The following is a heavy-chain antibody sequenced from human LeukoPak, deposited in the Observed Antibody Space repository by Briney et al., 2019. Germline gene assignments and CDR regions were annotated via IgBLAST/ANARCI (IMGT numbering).Heavy chain of an antibody. CDR2: IYYSGTT. Sequence: PSETLSLTCTISDGSISSYYWSWIRQPPGKGLEWIGYIYYSGTTNYNPSLKSRVTISVDTSKNQFSLKLSSVTAADTAVYYCARHGGDCSSTSCDWFDPWGQGTLVTVSS. D-gene: IGHD2-2*01. CDR1: DGSISSYY. CDR3: ARHGGDCSSTSCDWFDP. V-gene: IGHV4-59*08. J-gene: IGHJ5*02.